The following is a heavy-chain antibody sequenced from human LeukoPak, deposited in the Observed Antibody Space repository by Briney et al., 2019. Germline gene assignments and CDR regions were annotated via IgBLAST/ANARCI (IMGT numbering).Heavy chain of an antibody. V-gene: IGHV1-2*02. Sequence: ASVKVSCKASGYTFTSYDINWVRQATGQGLEWMGWINPNSGGTNYAQKFQGRVTMTRDTSISTAYMELSRLRSDDTAVYYCARERPDRDIVVVPAANGIDYWGQGTLVTVSS. D-gene: IGHD2-2*01. CDR2: INPNSGGT. CDR3: ARERPDRDIVVVPAANGIDY. CDR1: GYTFTSYD. J-gene: IGHJ4*02.